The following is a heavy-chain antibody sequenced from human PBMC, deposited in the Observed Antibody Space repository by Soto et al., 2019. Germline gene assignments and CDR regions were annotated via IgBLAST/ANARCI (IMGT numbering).Heavy chain of an antibody. CDR2: IHYSGST. CDR3: ARRYGGNFDY. CDR1: GASISTGTYS. Sequence: SETLSLTCGVSGASISTGTYSWNWLRQPPGKGLEWIGYIHYSGSTNYNPSLKSRVTISVDTSKNQFSLKLSSVTAADTAVYYCARRYGGNFDYWGQGTLVTVSS. J-gene: IGHJ4*02. D-gene: IGHD1-26*01. V-gene: IGHV4-61*01.